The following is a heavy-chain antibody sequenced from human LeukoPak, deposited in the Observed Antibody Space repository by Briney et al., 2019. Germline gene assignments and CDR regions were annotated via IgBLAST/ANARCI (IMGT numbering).Heavy chain of an antibody. J-gene: IGHJ5*02. V-gene: IGHV4-39*01. CDR3: ARRGGSSWYGDWFDP. CDR2: IYYSGST. D-gene: IGHD6-13*01. CDR1: GGSISSSSYY. Sequence: MPSETLSLTCTVSGGSISSSSYYWGWIRQPPGKGLEWIGSIYYSGSTYYNPSLKSRVTISVDTSKNQFSLKLSSVTAADTAVYYCARRGGSSWYGDWFDPWGQGTLVTVSS.